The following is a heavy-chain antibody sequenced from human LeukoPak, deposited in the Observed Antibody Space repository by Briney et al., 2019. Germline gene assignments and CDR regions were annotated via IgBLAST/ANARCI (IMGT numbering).Heavy chain of an antibody. Sequence: PSETLSHTCAVYGGSFSGYYWSWIRQPPGKGLEWIGEINHSGSTNYNPSLKSRVTISVDTSKNQFSLKLSSVTAADTAVYYCARSGRIAARPHNWFDPWGQGTLVTVSS. CDR3: ARSGRIAARPHNWFDP. V-gene: IGHV4-34*01. J-gene: IGHJ5*02. CDR2: INHSGST. CDR1: GGSFSGYY. D-gene: IGHD6-6*01.